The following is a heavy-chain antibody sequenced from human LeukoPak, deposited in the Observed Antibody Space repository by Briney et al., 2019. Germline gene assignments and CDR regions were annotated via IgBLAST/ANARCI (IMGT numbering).Heavy chain of an antibody. Sequence: RGSLRLSCAASGFTFSSYAMSWVPKAPGKGLEWVSAISGSGGSTYYADSVKGRFTISRDNSKNTLYLQMKSLRAEDTAVYYCAKDDSSSWYNSFYYGMDVWGQGTTVTVSS. CDR1: GFTFSSYA. V-gene: IGHV3-23*01. J-gene: IGHJ6*02. CDR3: AKDDSSSWYNSFYYGMDV. D-gene: IGHD6-13*01. CDR2: ISGSGGST.